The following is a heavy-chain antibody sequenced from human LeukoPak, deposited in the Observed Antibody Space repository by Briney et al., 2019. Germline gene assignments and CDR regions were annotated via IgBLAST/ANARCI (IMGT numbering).Heavy chain of an antibody. Sequence: ASVKVSCKASGGTFSSYAISWVRQAPGQGLEWMGRIIPIFGIANYAQKIQGRVTITADKSTSAAYMELSSLRSEDTAVYYCARDSGLEMAPHYWGQGTLVTVSS. D-gene: IGHD5-24*01. V-gene: IGHV1-69*04. CDR3: ARDSGLEMAPHY. CDR2: IIPIFGIA. CDR1: GGTFSSYA. J-gene: IGHJ4*02.